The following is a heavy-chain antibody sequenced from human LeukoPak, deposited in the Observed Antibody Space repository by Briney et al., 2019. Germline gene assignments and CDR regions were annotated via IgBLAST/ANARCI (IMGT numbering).Heavy chain of an antibody. CDR3: ATREHTPHRAPGDY. CDR1: GGSITLTDYY. V-gene: IGHV4-39*01. CDR2: VSHTGTA. Sequence: SETLSLTCTVSGGSITLTDYYWGWIRLPPGKGLEWIATVSHTGTAYYNPSFQSRVSISLDRAYNQISLNLRSVTTADSAVYYCATREHTPHRAPGDYWGQGTLVTVSS. J-gene: IGHJ4*02. D-gene: IGHD1-26*01.